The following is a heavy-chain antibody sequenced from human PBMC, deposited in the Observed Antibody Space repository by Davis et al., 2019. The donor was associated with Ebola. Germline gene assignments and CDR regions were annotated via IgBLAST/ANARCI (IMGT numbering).Heavy chain of an antibody. J-gene: IGHJ5*02. CDR2: IYYSGST. CDR1: GGSISSYY. D-gene: IGHD3-3*01. CDR3: ARRVTIFGVVPTWWFDP. Sequence: SETLSLTCTVSGGSISSYYWSWIRQPPGKGLEWIGYIYYSGSTNYNPSLKSRVTISVDTSKNQFSLKLSSVTAADTAVYYCARRVTIFGVVPTWWFDPWGQGTLVTVSS. V-gene: IGHV4-59*08.